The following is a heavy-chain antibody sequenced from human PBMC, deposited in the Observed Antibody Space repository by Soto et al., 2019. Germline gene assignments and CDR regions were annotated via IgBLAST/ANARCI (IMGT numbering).Heavy chain of an antibody. CDR2: IHYNGNT. J-gene: IGHJ5*02. D-gene: IGHD3-16*02. CDR1: GACISNYY. CDR3: ARGRIMIKFGGVIGRDWFDP. V-gene: IGHV4-59*12. Sequence: PXATLSLTCTVCGACISNYYWSWVRQPPGKGLEWIAYIHYNGNTNYNPSLKSRVTMSVDTSKDQFSLKLSSVTAADTAVYYCARGRIMIKFGGVIGRDWFDPWGQGTLVTVYS.